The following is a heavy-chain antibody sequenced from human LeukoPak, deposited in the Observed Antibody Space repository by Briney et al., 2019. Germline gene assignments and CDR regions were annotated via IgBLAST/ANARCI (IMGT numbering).Heavy chain of an antibody. CDR1: GGSFSGYY. CDR2: INHSGST. J-gene: IGHJ4*02. V-gene: IGHV4-34*01. CDR3: ARDKGMASGALDY. D-gene: IGHD1-26*01. Sequence: PSETLSLTCAVYGGSFSGYYWSWIRQPPGKGLEWIGEINHSGSTNYNPSLKSRVTISVDTSKNQFSLKLSSVTAADTAVYYCARDKGMASGALDYWGQGTLVTVSS.